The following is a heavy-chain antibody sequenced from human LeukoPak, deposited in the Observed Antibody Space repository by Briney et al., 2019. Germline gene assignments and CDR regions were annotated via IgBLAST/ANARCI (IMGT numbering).Heavy chain of an antibody. D-gene: IGHD2-21*01. CDR3: ARHPYCHLTPYYGSIHYYGMDV. V-gene: IGHV4-34*01. CDR2: INHSGST. J-gene: IGHJ6*02. CDR1: GGSFSGYY. Sequence: SETLSLTCAVYGGSFSGYYWSWIRQPPGKGLEWIGEINHSGSTNYNPSLKSRLTISVDTSKNQFSLKLNSVTAADMAVYYCARHPYCHLTPYYGSIHYYGMDVWGQGTTVTVSS.